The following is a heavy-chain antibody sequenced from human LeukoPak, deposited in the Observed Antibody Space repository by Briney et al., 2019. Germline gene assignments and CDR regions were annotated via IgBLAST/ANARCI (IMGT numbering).Heavy chain of an antibody. D-gene: IGHD3-10*01. V-gene: IGHV4-34*01. CDR2: INHSGST. J-gene: IGHJ5*02. Sequence: TSETLSLTCAVYGGSFSGYYWSWIRQPPGKGLEWIGEINHSGSTNYNPSLKSRITISVDTSKNQFSLKLSSVTAADTAVYYCARTTVRGVIGSWFDPWGQGTLVTVSS. CDR1: GGSFSGYY. CDR3: ARTTVRGVIGSWFDP.